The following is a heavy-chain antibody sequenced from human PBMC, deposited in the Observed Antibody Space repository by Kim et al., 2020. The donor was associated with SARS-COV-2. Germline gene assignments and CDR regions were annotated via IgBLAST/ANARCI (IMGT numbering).Heavy chain of an antibody. CDR1: GFTFSSYE. J-gene: IGHJ4*02. Sequence: GGSLRLSCAASGFTFSSYEMNWVRQAPGKGLEWVSYISSSGSTIYYADSVKGRFTISRDNAKNSLYLQMNSLRAEDTAVYYCAREDMGAQDYWGQGTLVTVSS. CDR2: ISSSGSTI. V-gene: IGHV3-48*03. D-gene: IGHD1-26*01. CDR3: AREDMGAQDY.